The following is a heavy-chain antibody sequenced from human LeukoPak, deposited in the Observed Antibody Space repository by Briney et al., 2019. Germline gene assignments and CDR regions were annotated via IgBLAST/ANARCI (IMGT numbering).Heavy chain of an antibody. CDR3: TKLSGSGSYFDY. CDR2: IRYDGSNK. CDR1: GFTFSSYG. V-gene: IGHV3-30*02. Sequence: PGRSLRLSCAASGFTFSSYGMHWVRQAPGKGLEWVAFIRYDGSNKYYADSVKGRFTISRDNSKNTLYLQMNSLRAEDTAVYYCTKLSGSGSYFDYWGQGTLVTVSS. D-gene: IGHD3-10*01. J-gene: IGHJ4*02.